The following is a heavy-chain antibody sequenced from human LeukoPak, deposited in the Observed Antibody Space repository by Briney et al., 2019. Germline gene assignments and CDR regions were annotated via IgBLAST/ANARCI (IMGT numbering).Heavy chain of an antibody. CDR1: GFTFSSYS. V-gene: IGHV3-21*01. CDR2: ISSSSGYI. D-gene: IGHD3-22*01. Sequence: GGSLRLSCAASGFTFSSYSMSWVRQAPGKGLEWVPSISSSSGYIYYVDSVRGRFTISRDNAKDSLYLQMSSLRAEDTAVYYCLRSHNSGCHFDCRGQGIIVTASS. CDR3: LRSHNSGCHFDC. J-gene: IGHJ4*01.